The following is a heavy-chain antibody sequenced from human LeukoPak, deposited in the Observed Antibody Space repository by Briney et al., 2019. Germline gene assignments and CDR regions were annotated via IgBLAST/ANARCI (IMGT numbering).Heavy chain of an antibody. Sequence: ASVKVSCKSSGYTLTSYYMHWVRQAPGQGLEWMGIINPSGGSTSYAQKFQGRVTRTRDTSTSTVYMELSSLRSEDTAVYYCAIGLITIIHPANFDHWGQETLVTVSS. CDR3: AIGLITIIHPANFDH. CDR2: INPSGGST. D-gene: IGHD3-22*01. V-gene: IGHV1-46*01. J-gene: IGHJ4*02. CDR1: GYTLTSYY.